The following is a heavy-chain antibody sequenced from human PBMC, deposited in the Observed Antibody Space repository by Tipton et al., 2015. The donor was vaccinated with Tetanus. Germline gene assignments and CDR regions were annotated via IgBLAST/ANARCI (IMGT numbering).Heavy chain of an antibody. D-gene: IGHD1-26*01. CDR2: ISYDGSNK. Sequence: SLRLSCAASGFTFSSYGMHWVRQAPGKGLEWVAVISYDGSNKYYADSVKGRFTISRDNSKNTLYLQMNSLRAEDTAVYYCAKERVGAFYYYYGMDVWGQGTTVTVSS. CDR1: GFTFSSYG. J-gene: IGHJ6*02. V-gene: IGHV3-30*18. CDR3: AKERVGAFYYYYGMDV.